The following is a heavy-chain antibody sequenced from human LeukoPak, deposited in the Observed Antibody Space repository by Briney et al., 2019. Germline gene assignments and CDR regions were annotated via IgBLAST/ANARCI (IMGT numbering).Heavy chain of an antibody. J-gene: IGHJ6*02. CDR3: AREEVVVVAATPHYFYYGMDV. D-gene: IGHD2-15*01. Sequence: SQTLSLTCAISGDSVSSNSAAWNWIRQSPSRGLEWLGRTYYRSKWYNDYAVSVKSRITINPDTSKNQFSLQLNSVTPEDTAVYYCAREEVVVVAATPHYFYYGMDVWGQGTTVTVSS. CDR2: TYYRSKWYN. CDR1: GDSVSSNSAA. V-gene: IGHV6-1*01.